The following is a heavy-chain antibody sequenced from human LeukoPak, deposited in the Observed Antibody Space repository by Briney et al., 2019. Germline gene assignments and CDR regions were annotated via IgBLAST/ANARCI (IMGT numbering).Heavy chain of an antibody. CDR2: NYPGYSDA. J-gene: IGHJ5*02. CDR1: GYTLTNNW. Sequence: GESLKISCKISGYTLTNNWIGWVRQVPGKGLEWMGLNYPGYSDAKYSPSSQGQVTLSVDASISTAYLQLTGLRASDTAIYYCVRFALTSSLDHWGQGTLVTVSS. V-gene: IGHV5-51*01. CDR3: VRFALTSSLDH. D-gene: IGHD6-13*01.